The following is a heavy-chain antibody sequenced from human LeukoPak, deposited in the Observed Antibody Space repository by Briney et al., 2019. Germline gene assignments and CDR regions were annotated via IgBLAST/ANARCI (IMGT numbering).Heavy chain of an antibody. CDR2: ISSSSRTI. Sequence: GGSLRLSCATSGFIFSSYSMNWVRQAPGKGLEWVSYISSSSRTIYYADSAKGRFTISRDNAKNSLYLQMNSLRSEDTAVFYCAKADEYYYYYYYIDVWGKGTTVTVSS. V-gene: IGHV3-48*01. CDR3: AKADEYYYYYYYIDV. CDR1: GFIFSSYS. J-gene: IGHJ6*03.